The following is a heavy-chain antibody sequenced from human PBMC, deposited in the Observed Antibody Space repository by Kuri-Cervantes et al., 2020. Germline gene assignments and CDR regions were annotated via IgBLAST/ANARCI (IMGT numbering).Heavy chain of an antibody. CDR2: INHSGST. J-gene: IGHJ4*02. V-gene: IGHV4-34*01. Sequence: SETLSLTCAVYGGSFSGYYWSWIRQPPGKGLEWIGEINHSGSTNYNPSLKSRVTVSLDTSKTQFSLKLSSVTAADTAVYYCAKDPYYYESSGYYLDYWGQGTLVTVSS. CDR3: AKDPYYYESSGYYLDY. D-gene: IGHD3-22*01. CDR1: GGSFSGYY.